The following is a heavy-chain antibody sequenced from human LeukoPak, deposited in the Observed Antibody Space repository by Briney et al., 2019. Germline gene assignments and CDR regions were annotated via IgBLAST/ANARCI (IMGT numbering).Heavy chain of an antibody. CDR3: ATHSGYRSSDY. D-gene: IGHD5-12*01. CDR1: VYTYTSYV. CDR2: MNPNCGKS. J-gene: IGHJ4*02. Sequence: ASVKVAFKSSVYTYTSYVIYWVGQTSGQAREWLGWMNPNCGKSGNARKFQGRVTMTRNTSISTAYMELSSLRSEDTGVYYCATHSGYRSSDYWGQGTLVTVSS. V-gene: IGHV1-8*01.